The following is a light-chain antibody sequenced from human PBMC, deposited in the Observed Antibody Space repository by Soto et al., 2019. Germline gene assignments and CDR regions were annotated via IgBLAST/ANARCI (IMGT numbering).Light chain of an antibody. V-gene: IGKV3-20*01. J-gene: IGKJ1*01. CDR2: GAS. Sequence: EIAVTQSTGTLSLSPGERATLSCMSIQSVSSSYLAWYQQKPGQAPRLLLYGASSRATGIPDRFSGSGSGTDFTLTISRLEPEDFAVYYCQQYGSSPPWPFGQGSKV. CDR1: QSVSSSY. CDR3: QQYGSSPPWP.